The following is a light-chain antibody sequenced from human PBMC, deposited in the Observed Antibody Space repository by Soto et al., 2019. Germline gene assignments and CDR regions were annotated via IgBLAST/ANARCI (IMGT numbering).Light chain of an antibody. J-gene: IGKJ1*01. CDR1: QSVLYSSINKNH. Sequence: DIVLTQSPDSLAVSLGERATIKCKSSQSVLYSSINKNHLAWYQQKPRQPPKLLITWASTRESGVPDRFNGSGSGSDFTLTISTLQAEDVAVYSCQQYYSIPTFGQGTKVEI. CDR3: QQYYSIPT. CDR2: WAS. V-gene: IGKV4-1*01.